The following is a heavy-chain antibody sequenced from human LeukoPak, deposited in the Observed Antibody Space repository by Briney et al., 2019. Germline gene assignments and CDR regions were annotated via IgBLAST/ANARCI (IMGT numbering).Heavy chain of an antibody. CDR1: GDSVSGNSAVA. J-gene: IGHJ4*02. CDR2: TYDRSKWNN. Sequence: SQTLSLTCAISGDSVSGNSAVAWNWLRQSPSRGLEWLGRTYDRSKWNNDYAGSVKSRTTINPDTSKNQFSLHLNSVTPEDTAVYYCARGRNSGFDYWGQGTLVTVSS. V-gene: IGHV6-1*01. CDR3: ARGRNSGFDY. D-gene: IGHD2/OR15-2a*01.